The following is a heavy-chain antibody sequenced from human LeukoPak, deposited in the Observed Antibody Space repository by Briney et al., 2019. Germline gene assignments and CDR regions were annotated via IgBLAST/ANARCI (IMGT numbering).Heavy chain of an antibody. D-gene: IGHD6-6*01. CDR2: IKQDGSEK. V-gene: IGHV3-7*01. CDR1: GFTFSSYW. J-gene: IGHJ4*02. Sequence: GGSLRLSCAASGFTFSSYWMSWVRQAPGKWLEWVANIKQDGSEKYYVDSVKGRFTISRDNAKNSLYLQMNSLRAEDTAVYYCARYTSRRGSSSYGFANWGQGTLVTVSS. CDR3: ARYTSRRGSSSYGFAN.